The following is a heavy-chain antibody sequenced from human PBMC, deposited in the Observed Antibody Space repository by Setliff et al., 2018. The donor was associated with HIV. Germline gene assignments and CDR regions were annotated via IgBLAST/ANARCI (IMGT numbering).Heavy chain of an antibody. D-gene: IGHD5-18*01. V-gene: IGHV4-59*01. J-gene: IGHJ3*02. CDR2: IYYSGST. Sequence: PSETLSLTCTVPGGSISTYYWSWIRQSPGKGLEWIGYIYYSGSTKYNPSLKRLLTITVDTSKNQFPLELRSVTAADTAFYYCARGVTHPPPFGAFDIWGLGTLVTVSS. CDR1: GGSISTYY. CDR3: ARGVTHPPPFGAFDI.